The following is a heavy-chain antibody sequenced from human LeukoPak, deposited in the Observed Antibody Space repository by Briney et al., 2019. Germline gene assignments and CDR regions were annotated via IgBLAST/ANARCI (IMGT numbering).Heavy chain of an antibody. CDR2: IRYDGSNK. V-gene: IGHV3-30*02. CDR1: GFTFNSFA. Sequence: PGGSLRLSCVASGFTFNSFAMHWVRQAPGKGLEWVAFIRYDGSNKYYADSVKGRFTISRDNSKNTLYLQMNSLRAEDTAVYYCAKDTIAAAVHFDYWGQGTLVTVSS. J-gene: IGHJ4*02. D-gene: IGHD6-13*01. CDR3: AKDTIAAAVHFDY.